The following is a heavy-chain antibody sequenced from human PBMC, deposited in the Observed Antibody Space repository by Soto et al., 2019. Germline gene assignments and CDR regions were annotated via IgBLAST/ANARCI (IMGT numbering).Heavy chain of an antibody. CDR3: ARGDYGGNSGWYFDL. D-gene: IGHD4-17*01. Sequence: QVQLVQSGAEVKKPGASVKVSCKASGYTFTGYYMHWVRQAPGQGLEWMGWINPNSGGTNYAQKFQGRATMTRDTSISTADMVLSRLRSDDTAVHSCARGDYGGNSGWYFDLWGRGTLGTVSS. CDR2: INPNSGGT. J-gene: IGHJ2*01. CDR1: GYTFTGYY. V-gene: IGHV1-2*02.